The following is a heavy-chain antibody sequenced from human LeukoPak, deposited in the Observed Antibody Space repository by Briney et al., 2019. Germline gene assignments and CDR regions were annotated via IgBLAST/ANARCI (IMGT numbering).Heavy chain of an antibody. Sequence: PGRSLRLSCAASGFTFDDYAMHWVRQAPGRGLEWVSGISWNSGSIGYADSVKGRFTISRDNAKNSLYLQMNSLRAEDTAVYYCAKDPSDYDFWSGYDDNPSYWGQGTLVTVSS. V-gene: IGHV3-9*01. CDR3: AKDPSDYDFWSGYDDNPSY. J-gene: IGHJ4*02. CDR1: GFTFDDYA. D-gene: IGHD3-3*01. CDR2: ISWNSGSI.